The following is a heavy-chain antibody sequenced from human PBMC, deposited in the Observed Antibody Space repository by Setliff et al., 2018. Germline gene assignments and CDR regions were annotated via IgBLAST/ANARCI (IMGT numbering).Heavy chain of an antibody. V-gene: IGHV5-51*01. Sequence: GESLKISCKGSGYSFSSYWIGWVRQMPGKGLEWMGIIYPGDSDTRYSPSFQGQVTISADKSISTAYLQWSSLKASDTAMYYCARVGQQLVYYYYGMDVWGQGTTVTVSS. CDR2: IYPGDSDT. CDR3: ARVGQQLVYYYYGMDV. CDR1: GYSFSSYW. J-gene: IGHJ6*02. D-gene: IGHD6-13*01.